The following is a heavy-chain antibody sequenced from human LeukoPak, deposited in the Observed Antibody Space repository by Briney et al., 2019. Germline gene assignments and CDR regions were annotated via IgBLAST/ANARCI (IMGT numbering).Heavy chain of an antibody. CDR2: IYPGDSDT. D-gene: IGHD2-2*02. CDR3: ARGYCSSTSCYRVNWFDP. J-gene: IGHJ5*02. V-gene: IGHV5-51*01. CDR1: GYSFTSYW. Sequence: GESLKISCKGSGYSFTSYWIGWVRQMPGKGLEWMGIIYPGDSDTRYSPSFQGQVTISADKSISTAYLQWSSLKASDTAMYYCARGYCSSTSCYRVNWFDPWGQGTLVTVSS.